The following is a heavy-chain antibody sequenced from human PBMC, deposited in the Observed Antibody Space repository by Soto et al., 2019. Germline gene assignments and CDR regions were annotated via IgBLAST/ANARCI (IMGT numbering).Heavy chain of an antibody. J-gene: IGHJ4*02. D-gene: IGHD6-6*01. CDR2: IWYDGSNK. CDR3: AREPKGYSSSSRLY. Sequence: QVQLVESGGGVVQPGRSLRLSCAASGFTFSSYGMHWVRQAPGKGLEWVAVIWYDGSNKYYADSVKGRFTISRDNSKNTLYLQMNSLRAEDTAVYYCAREPKGYSSSSRLYWGQGTLVTVSS. CDR1: GFTFSSYG. V-gene: IGHV3-33*01.